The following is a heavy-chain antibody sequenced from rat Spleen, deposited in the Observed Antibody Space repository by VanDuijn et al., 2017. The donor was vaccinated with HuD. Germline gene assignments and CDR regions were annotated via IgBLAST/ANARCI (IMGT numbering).Heavy chain of an antibody. Sequence: EVQLVESGGGLVQPGRSMKLSCAASRFTFSNYDMAWVRQAPKRGLEWVASIGPSGGNPYYRDSVKGRFTVSRDNVKSTLFLQMDSLRSEDTATYYCVRGFTYYGYWGQGVMVTVSS. CDR1: RFTFSNYD. CDR3: VRGFTYYGY. D-gene: IGHD1-9*01. CDR2: IGPSGGNP. V-gene: IGHV5-25*01. J-gene: IGHJ2*01.